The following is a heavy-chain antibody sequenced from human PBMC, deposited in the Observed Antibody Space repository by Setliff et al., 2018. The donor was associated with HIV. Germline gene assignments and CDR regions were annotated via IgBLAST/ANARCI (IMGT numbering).Heavy chain of an antibody. CDR3: ARGRGSSSSWPIDY. J-gene: IGHJ4*02. CDR1: SLTFSDYY. Sequence: SLTFSDYYMSWIRQPPGKGLEWIGSIYYSGSTYHSPSLESRVTISIDTSKNQFSLKLSSVTAADTAVYFCARGRGSSSSWPIDYWGQGTLVTVSS. D-gene: IGHD6-13*01. CDR2: IYYSGST. V-gene: IGHV4-39*07.